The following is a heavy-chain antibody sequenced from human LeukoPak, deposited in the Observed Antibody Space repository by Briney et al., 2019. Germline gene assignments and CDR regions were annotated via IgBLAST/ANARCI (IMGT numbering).Heavy chain of an antibody. J-gene: IGHJ4*02. V-gene: IGHV3-21*01. CDR2: ISGSSSYI. Sequence: KAGGSLRLSCAASGFTFSSYSMNWVRQAPGKGLEWVSSISGSSSYIYYADSVKGRFTISRDNAKNSLYLQMNSLRAEDTAVYYCARDLVGATGYWGQGTLVTVSS. CDR3: ARDLVGATGY. CDR1: GFTFSSYS. D-gene: IGHD1-26*01.